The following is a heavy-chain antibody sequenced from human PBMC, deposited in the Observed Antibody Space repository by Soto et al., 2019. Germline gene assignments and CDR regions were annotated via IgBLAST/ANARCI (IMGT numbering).Heavy chain of an antibody. CDR1: GFTVSDYY. J-gene: IGHJ1*01. V-gene: IGHV3-11*06. Sequence: GGALGVFSAAAGFTVSDYYMSWIRQAPGKGLEWVSYISSSSSDTKYADSVKGRFTISRDNAKNSLYLQMNSLRAEDTAVYYCARAFGRHTMIVPTVGCWGQGNLVPIPP. CDR2: ISSSSSDT. D-gene: IGHD3-22*01. CDR3: ARAFGRHTMIVPTVGC.